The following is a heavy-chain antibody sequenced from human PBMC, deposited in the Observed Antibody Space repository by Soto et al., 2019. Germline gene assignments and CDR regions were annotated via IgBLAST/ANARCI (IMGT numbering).Heavy chain of an antibody. J-gene: IGHJ6*02. Sequence: GGSLRLSCAASGFTFSSYWMHWVRQAPGKGLVWVSRINSDGSSTSYADSVKGRFTISRDNAKNTLYLQMNSLRAEDTAVYYCAREYSGWYYYYYGMDVWGQGTTVTVSS. CDR2: INSDGSST. D-gene: IGHD5-12*01. CDR1: GFTFSSYW. V-gene: IGHV3-74*01. CDR3: AREYSGWYYYYYGMDV.